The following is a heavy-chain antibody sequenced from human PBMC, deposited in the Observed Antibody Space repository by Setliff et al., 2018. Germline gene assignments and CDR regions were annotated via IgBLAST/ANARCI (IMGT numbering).Heavy chain of an antibody. Sequence: ASVKVSCKASGYTFTRYGISWVRQAPGQGLEWMGWISAYNGNTNYAQKLQGRVTMTTDTSTNTAYMEVRSLGSDDTAMYYCARAVGYCSGGSCYKGDDYWGQGTLVTVSS. CDR2: ISAYNGNT. J-gene: IGHJ4*02. CDR3: ARAVGYCSGGSCYKGDDY. V-gene: IGHV1-18*01. D-gene: IGHD2-15*01. CDR1: GYTFTRYG.